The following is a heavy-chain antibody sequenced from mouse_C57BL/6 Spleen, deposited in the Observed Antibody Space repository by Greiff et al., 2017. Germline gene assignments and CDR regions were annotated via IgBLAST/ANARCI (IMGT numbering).Heavy chain of an antibody. CDR2: FHPYNVDT. J-gene: IGHJ2*01. V-gene: IGHV1-47*01. Sequence: QVQLQQSGAELVKPGASVKMSCKASGYTFTTYPIEWMKQNHGKSLEWIGNFHPYNVDTKYNEKFKGKATLTVDKSSSTVYLELSRLAADDSDVYYCARRGNGYYHYFDYWGQGTTLTVSA. CDR1: GYTFTTYP. D-gene: IGHD2-3*01. CDR3: ARRGNGYYHYFDY.